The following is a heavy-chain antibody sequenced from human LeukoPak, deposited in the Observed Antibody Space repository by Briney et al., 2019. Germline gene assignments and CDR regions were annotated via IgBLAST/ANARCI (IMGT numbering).Heavy chain of an antibody. D-gene: IGHD3-16*01. V-gene: IGHV1-18*01. CDR3: ARSTLGIEFDY. CDR2: ISAYNDNA. CDR1: VYSFTHYG. J-gene: IGHJ4*02. Sequence: ASVTVPFTSSVYSFTHYGISWVRQAPGQGLEWMGWISAYNDNAHYAQRLEGRVAMTSETPTRTAYMELRSLRSDDTAMYYCARSTLGIEFDYWGQGALVTVSS.